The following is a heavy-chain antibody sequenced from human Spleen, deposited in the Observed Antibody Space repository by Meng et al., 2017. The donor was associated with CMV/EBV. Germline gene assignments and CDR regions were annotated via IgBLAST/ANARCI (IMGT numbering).Heavy chain of an antibody. J-gene: IGHJ4*02. CDR3: ARDQRKRYYYDSSGHLDY. V-gene: IGHV4-59*01. D-gene: IGHD3-22*01. CDR1: GGSISSYY. Sequence: SETLSLTCTVSGGSISSYYWSWIRQPPGKGLEWIGYIYYSGSTNYNPSLKSRVTISVDTSKNQFSLKLSSVTAADTAVYYCARDQRKRYYYDSSGHLDYWGQGTLVTVSS. CDR2: IYYSGST.